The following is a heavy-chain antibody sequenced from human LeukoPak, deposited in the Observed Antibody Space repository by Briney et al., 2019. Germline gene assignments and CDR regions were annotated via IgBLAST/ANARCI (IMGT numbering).Heavy chain of an antibody. D-gene: IGHD1-14*01. Sequence: SETLSLTCAVYGGSFSGYYWSWIRQPAGKGLEWIERIYASGSTNYNPSVKSRVTMSVDTSNNQFSLKLTSVTAADTAVYYCARQPPQYYGMDVWGQGTTVTVSS. J-gene: IGHJ6*02. CDR1: GGSFSGYY. CDR3: ARQPPQYYGMDV. V-gene: IGHV4-59*10. CDR2: IYASGST.